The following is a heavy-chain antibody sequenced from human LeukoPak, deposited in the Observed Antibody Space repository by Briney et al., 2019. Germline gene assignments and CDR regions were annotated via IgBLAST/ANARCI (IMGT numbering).Heavy chain of an antibody. V-gene: IGHV1-46*01. D-gene: IGHD4-17*01. CDR1: GYTFTSYY. CDR2: INPSGGST. Sequence: ASVTVSCTASGYTFTSYYMHWVRQAPGQGLEWMGIINPSGGSTSYAQKFQGRVTMTRDTSTSTVYMELSSLRSEDTAVYYCARDSQAHGPYGDYVPAEYWGQGTLVTVSS. J-gene: IGHJ4*02. CDR3: ARDSQAHGPYGDYVPAEY.